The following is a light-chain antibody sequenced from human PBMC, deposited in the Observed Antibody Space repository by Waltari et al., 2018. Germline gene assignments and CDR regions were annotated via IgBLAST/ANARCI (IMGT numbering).Light chain of an antibody. Sequence: EIVMTQSPPTLSVSPGERAHLSCRASERVSGSLAWYQQRPDQAPRHLIYGASSRATGTPARFSGSGSGTEFTLTISSLQSEDFAVYYCQQYSQWPPLTFGGGTKVEIK. V-gene: IGKV3-15*01. J-gene: IGKJ4*01. CDR2: GAS. CDR3: QQYSQWPPLT. CDR1: ERVSGS.